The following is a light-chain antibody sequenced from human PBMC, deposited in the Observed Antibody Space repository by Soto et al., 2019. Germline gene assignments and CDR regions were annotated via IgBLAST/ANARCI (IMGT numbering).Light chain of an antibody. CDR2: AAS. V-gene: IGKV1-39*01. CDR1: QSISNH. CDR3: QQSYGTPWT. Sequence: DIQMTQSPSSLSASTGDRITITCRASQSISNHLNWYQQKPGKGPNLLIYAASSLQRGVPSRFSGSGSGRDFVLTISSLQPEDSATYYCQQSYGTPWTFGQGTKV. J-gene: IGKJ1*01.